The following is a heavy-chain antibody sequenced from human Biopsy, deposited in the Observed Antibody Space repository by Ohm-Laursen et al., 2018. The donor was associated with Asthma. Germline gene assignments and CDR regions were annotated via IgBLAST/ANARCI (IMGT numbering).Heavy chain of an antibody. CDR3: ARESGQDYGGGGAFDS. Sequence: SLRLSYTASGFVFSQSGMHWVRQAPGKGLEWVALVSSDGHNKYYEDSVKGRFTISRDNSKNRLYLQINSLRVEDSAVYYCARESGQDYGGGGAFDSWGPGRMVAVSS. V-gene: IGHV3-30*03. D-gene: IGHD4-23*01. J-gene: IGHJ3*02. CDR2: VSSDGHNK. CDR1: GFVFSQSG.